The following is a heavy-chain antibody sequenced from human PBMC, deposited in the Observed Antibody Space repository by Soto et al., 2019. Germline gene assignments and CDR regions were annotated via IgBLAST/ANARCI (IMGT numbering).Heavy chain of an antibody. CDR3: ARNVRFLEWLLFDY. J-gene: IGHJ4*02. CDR1: GFTFSSYG. Sequence: GGSLRLSCAASGFTFSSYGMHWVRQAPGKGLEWVAVIWYDGSNKYYADSVKGRFTISRDNSKNTLYLQMNSLRAEDTAVYYCARNVRFLEWLLFDYWGQGTLVTVSS. CDR2: IWYDGSNK. V-gene: IGHV3-33*01. D-gene: IGHD3-3*01.